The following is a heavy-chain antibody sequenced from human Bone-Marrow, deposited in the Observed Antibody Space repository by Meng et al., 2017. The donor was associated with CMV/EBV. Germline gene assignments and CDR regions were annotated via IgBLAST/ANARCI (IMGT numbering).Heavy chain of an antibody. V-gene: IGHV1-69*05. CDR1: GGTFSSYA. CDR2: IIPIFGTA. Sequence: SVKVSCKASGGTFSSYAISWVRQAPGQGLEWMGGIIPIFGTANYAQKFQGRVTITTDESTSTAYMELSSLRSEDTAVYYCARAGSHDFWSGYLSYYYYGMDVWGQGTTVTGSS. CDR3: ARAGSHDFWSGYLSYYYYGMDV. J-gene: IGHJ6*02. D-gene: IGHD3-3*01.